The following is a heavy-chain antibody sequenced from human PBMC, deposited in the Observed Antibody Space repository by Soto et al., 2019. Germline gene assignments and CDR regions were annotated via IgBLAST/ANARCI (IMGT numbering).Heavy chain of an antibody. CDR1: GYTFSSYA. V-gene: IGHV1-3*01. D-gene: IGHD3-10*01. CDR2: INAGNGNT. Sequence: QVQLVQSGAEVKKPGASVKVSCKTSGYTFSSYAVHWVRQAPGQRLEWMGWINAGNGNTKYSQKFQGRVTVTRDTSASTVYMELSSLRSEDTAVYYCARGQLWFGELNWFDPWGQGTLVTVSS. J-gene: IGHJ5*02. CDR3: ARGQLWFGELNWFDP.